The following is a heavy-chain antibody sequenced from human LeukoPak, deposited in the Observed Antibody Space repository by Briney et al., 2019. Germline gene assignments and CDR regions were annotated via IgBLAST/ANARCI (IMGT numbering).Heavy chain of an antibody. CDR3: AKLHIVATTYAFDI. D-gene: IGHD5-12*01. CDR2: IYYSGST. V-gene: IGHV4-39*01. CDR1: GGSISSSSYY. Sequence: SETLSLTCTVSGGSISSSSYYWGWIRQPPGKGLEWIGSIYYSGSTYYNPSLKSRVTISVDTSKNQFSLKLSSVAAADTAVYYCAKLHIVATTYAFDIWGQGTMVTVSS. J-gene: IGHJ3*02.